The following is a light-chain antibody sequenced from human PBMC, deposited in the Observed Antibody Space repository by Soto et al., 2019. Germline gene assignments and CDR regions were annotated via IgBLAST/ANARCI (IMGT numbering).Light chain of an antibody. CDR1: QTIITY. CDR2: AAS. Sequence: DIQMTQSPSSLSASVGDRVTITCRASQTIITYLSWYQHKPGKAPKLLVYAASSLQSGVPSRFSGGGSGTDFTLTISSLQPEDFATYYCQQSYSTPYTFGLGTKLEIE. V-gene: IGKV1-39*01. CDR3: QQSYSTPYT. J-gene: IGKJ2*01.